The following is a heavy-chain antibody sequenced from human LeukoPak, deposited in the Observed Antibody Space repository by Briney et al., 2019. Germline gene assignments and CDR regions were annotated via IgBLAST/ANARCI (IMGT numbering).Heavy chain of an antibody. Sequence: GRSLRLSCSASGFTFSTYAINWVRQAPGKGLEWVSAISAGGDSTLYADSVKGRFTISRDNSRNTLYLQMSNLRVEDTALYYCARWVYYYDFWGQGTLLTVSS. CDR1: GFTFSTYA. CDR2: ISAGGDST. V-gene: IGHV3-23*01. J-gene: IGHJ4*02. D-gene: IGHD5-24*01. CDR3: ARWVYYYDF.